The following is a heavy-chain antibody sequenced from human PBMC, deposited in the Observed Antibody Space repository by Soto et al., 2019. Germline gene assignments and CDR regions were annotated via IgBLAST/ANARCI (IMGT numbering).Heavy chain of an antibody. J-gene: IGHJ4*02. D-gene: IGHD5-12*01. Sequence: EVQLLESGGGLVQPGGSLRLSCAASGFTFSTYSMAWVRQAPGKGPEWVSGLSGGGINTFYADSVKGRFTISVDNSKNTVDLQMPSLRVEDTAVYYCAKWSGYGDEWGQGTLVTVSS. V-gene: IGHV3-23*01. CDR3: AKWSGYGDE. CDR2: LSGGGINT. CDR1: GFTFSTYS.